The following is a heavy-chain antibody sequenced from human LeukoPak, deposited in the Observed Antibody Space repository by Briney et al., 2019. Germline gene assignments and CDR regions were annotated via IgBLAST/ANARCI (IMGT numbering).Heavy chain of an antibody. CDR3: AELGITMIGGV. V-gene: IGHV3-11*04. J-gene: IGHJ6*04. CDR1: GFTVSRNY. D-gene: IGHD3-10*02. CDR2: ISSSGSTI. Sequence: AGGSLRLSCAASGFTVSRNYMSWVREAPGKGLEWVSYISSSGSTIYYADSVKGRFTISRDNAKNSLYLQMNSLRAEDTAVYYCAELGITMIGGVWGKGTTVTISS.